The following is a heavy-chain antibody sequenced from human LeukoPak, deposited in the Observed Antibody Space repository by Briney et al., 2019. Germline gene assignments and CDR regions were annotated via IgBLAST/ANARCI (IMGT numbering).Heavy chain of an antibody. CDR1: GFTFSSYA. J-gene: IGHJ4*02. D-gene: IGHD4-11*01. Sequence: GGSLRLSCAASGFTFSSYAMHWVRQAPGKGLEWVAVISYDGSNKYYADSVKGRFTISRDKSKNTLHLQMNNLRAEDTALYYCARDRNFPRDQLDYWGQGTLVTVSS. CDR2: ISYDGSNK. CDR3: ARDRNFPRDQLDY. V-gene: IGHV3-30-3*01.